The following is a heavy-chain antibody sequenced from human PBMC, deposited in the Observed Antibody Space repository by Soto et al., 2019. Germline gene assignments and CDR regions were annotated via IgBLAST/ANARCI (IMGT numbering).Heavy chain of an antibody. V-gene: IGHV3-15*07. D-gene: IGHD3-9*01. CDR1: GFTFSNAW. CDR3: TTLGTKKPTHYDFLTGPPSDY. CDR2: IKSKTDGGTT. Sequence: PGGSLRLSCAASGFTFSNAWMNWVRQAPGKGLEWVGHIKSKTDGGTTDYAAPVKGRFTISRDDSKNTLYLQMNSLKTEDTAVYYCTTLGTKKPTHYDFLTGPPSDYWGQETLVPVSS. J-gene: IGHJ4*02.